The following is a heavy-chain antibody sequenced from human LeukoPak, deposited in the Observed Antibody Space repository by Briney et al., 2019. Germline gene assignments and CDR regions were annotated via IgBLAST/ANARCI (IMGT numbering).Heavy chain of an antibody. J-gene: IGHJ4*02. Sequence: GASVKVSCKASGYTFTSYGISWVRQAPGQGLEWMGWINPNSGGTNYAQKFQGRVTMTRDTSISTAYMELSRLRSDDTAVYYCAREGVDYYDSSGYYYVRVSGFDYWGQGTLVTVSS. CDR3: AREGVDYYDSSGYYYVRVSGFDY. CDR2: INPNSGGT. CDR1: GYTFTSYG. D-gene: IGHD3-22*01. V-gene: IGHV1-2*02.